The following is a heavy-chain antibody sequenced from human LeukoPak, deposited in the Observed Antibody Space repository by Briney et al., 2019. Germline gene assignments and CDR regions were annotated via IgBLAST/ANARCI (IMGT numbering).Heavy chain of an antibody. D-gene: IGHD1-7*01. V-gene: IGHV3-20*04. J-gene: IGHJ4*02. CDR3: AREREGRYNWNYGAVDY. CDR1: GFTFDDYG. Sequence: GGSLRLSCAASGFTFDDYGMSWVRQAPGKGLEWVSGINWNGGSTGYADSVKGRFTISRDNAKNSLYLQMNSLRAEDTAVYYCAREREGRYNWNYGAVDYWGQGTLVTVSS. CDR2: INWNGGST.